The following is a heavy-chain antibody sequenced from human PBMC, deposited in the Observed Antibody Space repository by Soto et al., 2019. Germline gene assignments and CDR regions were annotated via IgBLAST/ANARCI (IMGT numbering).Heavy chain of an antibody. CDR1: GFTFSNAW. D-gene: IGHD3-22*01. V-gene: IGHV3-15*01. J-gene: IGHJ4*02. CDR2: IKSKTDGGTT. CDR3: TTGYGIYDSSGYYYGDDY. Sequence: SLRLSCAASGFTFSNAWMSWVRQAPGKGLEWVGRIKSKTDGGTTDYAAPVKGRFTISRDDSKNTLYLQMNSLKTEDTAVYYCTTGYGIYDSSGYYYGDDYWGQGTLVTVSS.